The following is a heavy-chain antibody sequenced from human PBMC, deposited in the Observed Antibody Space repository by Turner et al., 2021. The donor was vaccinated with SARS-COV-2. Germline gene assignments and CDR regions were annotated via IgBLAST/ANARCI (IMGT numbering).Heavy chain of an antibody. CDR2: IYYSGST. V-gene: IGHV4-39*01. CDR1: GGSISSSSYY. CDR3: ASPDTAMVTWPQGFDY. Sequence: QLQLQESGPGLVKPSEPLSLTCSVSGGSISSSSYYCGWIRQPPGKGLEWIGSIYYSGSTYYNPSLKSRVTISVDTSKNQFSLKLSSVTAAETAVYYCASPDTAMVTWPQGFDYWGQGTLVTVSS. J-gene: IGHJ4*02. D-gene: IGHD5-18*01.